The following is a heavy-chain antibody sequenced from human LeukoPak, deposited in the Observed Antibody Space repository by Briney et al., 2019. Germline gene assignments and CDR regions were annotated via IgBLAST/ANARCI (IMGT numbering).Heavy chain of an antibody. CDR3: AKVPYYYDSSGWYYFDY. V-gene: IGHV3-23*01. J-gene: IGHJ4*02. Sequence: GGSLRLSCAASGFTFSSYAMSWVRQAPGKGLEWVSGISGSGDNTYYADSVKGRFTISRDNSKNTLYVQVNSLGTEDTAAYYCAKVPYYYDSSGWYYFDYWGQGTLVTVSS. CDR2: ISGSGDNT. CDR1: GFTFSSYA. D-gene: IGHD3-22*01.